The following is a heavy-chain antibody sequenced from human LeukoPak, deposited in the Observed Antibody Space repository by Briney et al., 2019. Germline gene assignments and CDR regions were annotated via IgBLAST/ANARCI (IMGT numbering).Heavy chain of an antibody. CDR2: IYYSGST. D-gene: IGHD4-17*01. Sequence: PSETLSLTCTVSGVSISSYYWSWIRQPPGKGLEWIGYIYYSGSTNYNPSLKSRVTISVDTSKNQFSLKLSSVTAADTAVYYCAGTPVRGNWFDPWGQGALVTVSS. J-gene: IGHJ5*02. CDR3: AGTPVRGNWFDP. CDR1: GVSISSYY. V-gene: IGHV4-59*01.